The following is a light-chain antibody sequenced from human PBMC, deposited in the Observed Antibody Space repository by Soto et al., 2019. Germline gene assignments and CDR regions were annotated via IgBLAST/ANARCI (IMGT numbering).Light chain of an antibody. CDR3: SSYTDTISVV. V-gene: IGLV1-40*01. CDR2: GNR. J-gene: IGLJ2*01. Sequence: QSVLTQPPSVSGAPGQRVTISCTGNSSNLGAGYDVHWYQQLPGAAPKLVIFGNRNRPSGVSNRFSGSKTGNTASLTISGLQAEDEADYYCSSYTDTISVVFGGGTKLTVL. CDR1: SSNLGAGYD.